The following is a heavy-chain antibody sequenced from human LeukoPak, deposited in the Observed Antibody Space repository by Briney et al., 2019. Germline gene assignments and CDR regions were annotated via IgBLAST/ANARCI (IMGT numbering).Heavy chain of an antibody. D-gene: IGHD4-17*01. CDR1: GFTVSSNY. V-gene: IGHV3-53*01. CDR2: IYSGGST. Sequence: GGSLRLSCAASGFTVSSNYMSWVRQAPGKGLEWVSVIYSGGSTYYADSVKGRFTISRDNSKNTLYLQMNSLRAEDTAVYYCARDTVNNHDAFDIWGQGTMVTVSS. CDR3: ARDTVNNHDAFDI. J-gene: IGHJ3*02.